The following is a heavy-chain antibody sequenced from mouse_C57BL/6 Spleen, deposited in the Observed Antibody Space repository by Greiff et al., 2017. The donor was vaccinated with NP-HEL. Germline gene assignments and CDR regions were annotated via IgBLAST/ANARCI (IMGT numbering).Heavy chain of an antibody. CDR1: GYAFSSSW. D-gene: IGHD2-1*01. V-gene: IGHV1-82*01. Sequence: VQLQQSGPELVKPGASVKISCKASGYAFSSSWMNWVKQRPGKGLEWIGRIYPGDGDTNYNGKFKGKATLTADKSSSTAYMQLSSLTSEDSAVYCCARGGGNSPFAYWGQGTRVTVSA. CDR3: ARGGGNSPFAY. CDR2: IYPGDGDT. J-gene: IGHJ3*01.